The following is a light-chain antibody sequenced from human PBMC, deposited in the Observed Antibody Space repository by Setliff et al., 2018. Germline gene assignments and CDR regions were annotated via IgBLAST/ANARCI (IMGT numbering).Light chain of an antibody. CDR1: STDVGDYNF. CDR3: CSYAGTHISYV. Sequence: SVLTQPRSVSGSPGQSVTISCTGTSTDVGDYNFVSWYQEHPGKAPKLIVFDVNKRPSGVPDRFSGSKSGNTASLTISGLQAEDEADYYCCSYAGTHISYVFGSGTKVTVL. CDR2: DVN. J-gene: IGLJ1*01. V-gene: IGLV2-11*01.